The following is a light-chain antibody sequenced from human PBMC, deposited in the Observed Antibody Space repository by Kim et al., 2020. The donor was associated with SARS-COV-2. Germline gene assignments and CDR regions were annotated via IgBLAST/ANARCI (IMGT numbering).Light chain of an antibody. J-gene: IGKJ2*03. CDR3: QQYYSTPPS. Sequence: RATLNCKSSQTGLYNSNNKNYLAWYQHKPGQAPKLLIYWASIRESGVSDRFSGSGSETDFTLTISSLQAEDVAVYYCQQYYSTPPSFGQGTKLEI. CDR2: WAS. V-gene: IGKV4-1*01. CDR1: QTGLYNSNNKNY.